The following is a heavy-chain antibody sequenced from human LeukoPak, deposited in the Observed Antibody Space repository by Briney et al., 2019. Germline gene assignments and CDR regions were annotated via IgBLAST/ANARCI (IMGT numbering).Heavy chain of an antibody. V-gene: IGHV4-39*07. CDR2: ITYSGST. D-gene: IGHD2-2*01. Sequence: SETLSLTCTVSGGPITSNSYYWGWIRQPPGKGLEWIGSITYSGSTYYNPSLKRRVTISIDTSKNQFSLKLSSVTAADTAVYYCARERREQLLPPYTRSVTYFGYWGQGTLVTVSS. CDR1: GGPITSNSYY. CDR3: ARERREQLLPPYTRSVTYFGY. J-gene: IGHJ4*02.